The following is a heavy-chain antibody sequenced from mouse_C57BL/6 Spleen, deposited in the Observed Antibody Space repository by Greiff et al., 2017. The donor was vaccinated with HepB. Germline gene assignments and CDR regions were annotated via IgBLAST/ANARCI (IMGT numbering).Heavy chain of an antibody. J-gene: IGHJ4*01. Sequence: QVHVKQPGAELVKPGASVKVSCKASGYTFTSYWMHWVKQRPGQGLEWIGRIHPSDSDTNYNQKFKGKATLTVDKSSSTAYMQLSSLTSEDSAVYYCAIGGSSDPAMDYWGQGTSVTVSS. V-gene: IGHV1-74*01. CDR2: IHPSDSDT. D-gene: IGHD3-2*02. CDR1: GYTFTSYW. CDR3: AIGGSSDPAMDY.